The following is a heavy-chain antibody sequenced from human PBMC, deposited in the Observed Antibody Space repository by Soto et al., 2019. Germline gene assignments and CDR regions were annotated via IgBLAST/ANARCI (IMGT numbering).Heavy chain of an antibody. Sequence: EVQLVESGGGLVQPGGSLRLSGAAFGFTFSRFSMNWLRQPPGKGWRWVSYISSSISTIYYADSVKGQFTISRDNAKNSQYLQMNSLRDEDTAVYYCARGYYDSSGYLRPQTPYFDYWGQGTLVTVSS. CDR1: GFTFSRFS. V-gene: IGHV3-48*02. CDR2: ISSSISTI. D-gene: IGHD3-22*01. J-gene: IGHJ4*02. CDR3: ARGYYDSSGYLRPQTPYFDY.